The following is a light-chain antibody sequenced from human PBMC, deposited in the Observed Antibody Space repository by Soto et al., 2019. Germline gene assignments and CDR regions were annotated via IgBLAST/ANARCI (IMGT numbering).Light chain of an antibody. V-gene: IGLV2-8*01. J-gene: IGLJ1*01. CDR3: SAYAGSTYLAV. CDR2: EVS. Sequence: QSALTQPPSASGSPGQSVTISCTGTRSDVGSYNYVSWYQQHPGKAPKLMIYEVSKRPSGVPDRFSGSKSGNTASLTVSGLQADDEADYYCSAYAGSTYLAVFGTGTKLTVL. CDR1: RSDVGSYNY.